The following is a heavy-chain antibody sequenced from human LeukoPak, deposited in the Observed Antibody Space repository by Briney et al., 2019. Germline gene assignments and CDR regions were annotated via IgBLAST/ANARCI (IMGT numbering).Heavy chain of an antibody. V-gene: IGHV1-18*01. CDR3: ARDYCWSTRCHFLGY. J-gene: IGHJ4*02. Sequence: ASVKVSCKASGYTFTSYGISWVRQAPGQGLEWMGWISAYNGNTNYAQKLQGRVTMTTDTSTSTAYMELRSLRSDDTAVYYCARDYCWSTRCHFLGYWGQGTLVTVSS. D-gene: IGHD2-2*01. CDR1: GYTFTSYG. CDR2: ISAYNGNT.